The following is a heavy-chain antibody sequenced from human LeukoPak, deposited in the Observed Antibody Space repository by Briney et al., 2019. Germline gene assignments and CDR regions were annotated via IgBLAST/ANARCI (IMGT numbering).Heavy chain of an antibody. CDR3: AGGRSGYYTY. CDR2: IYYNGST. J-gene: IGHJ4*02. D-gene: IGHD3-3*01. V-gene: IGHV4-31*03. Sequence: SETLSLTCTVSGGSISSGGYYWSWIRQHPGKGLEWIGYIYYNGSTYYNPSLKSRVTISVDTSKNQFSLKLSSVTAADTAVYYCAGGRSGYYTYWGQGTLVTVSS. CDR1: GGSISSGGYY.